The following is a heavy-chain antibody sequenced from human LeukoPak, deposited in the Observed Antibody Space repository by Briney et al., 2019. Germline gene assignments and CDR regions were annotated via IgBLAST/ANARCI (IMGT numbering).Heavy chain of an antibody. D-gene: IGHD6-6*01. V-gene: IGHV3-7*05. CDR1: EFTFSRYW. CDR2: IKQDGSEK. CDR3: ARDVYSSSSLDY. Sequence: GGSLELSCAASEFTFSRYWMSWVRQAPGKGLEWVANIKQDGSEKYYVDSVKGRFTISRDNAKNSLYLQMNSLRVEDTAVYHCARDVYSSSSLDYWGEGILGPVSS. J-gene: IGHJ4*02.